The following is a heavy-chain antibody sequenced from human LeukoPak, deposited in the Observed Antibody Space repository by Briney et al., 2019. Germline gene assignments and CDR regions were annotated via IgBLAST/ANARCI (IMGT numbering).Heavy chain of an antibody. CDR1: GFSLSTHGVG. CDR3: AHNGAGAAAGIFDY. V-gene: IGHV2-5*02. CDR2: IYWDDDK. J-gene: IGHJ4*02. D-gene: IGHD6-13*01. Sequence: SGPTLVNPTQALTLTCTFSGFSLSTHGVGVGWIRQPPGKALEWLALIYWDDDKRYSPSLKSRLTITKDTSKNQVVLTMTNMDPVDTATYYCAHNGAGAAAGIFDYWGQGTLVTVSS.